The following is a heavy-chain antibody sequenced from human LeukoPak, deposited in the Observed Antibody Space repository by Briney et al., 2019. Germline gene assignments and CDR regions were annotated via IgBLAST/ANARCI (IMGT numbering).Heavy chain of an antibody. J-gene: IGHJ6*04. V-gene: IGHV3-21*01. CDR3: ARGLRSWVTATIPGV. CDR1: GFTFSSYS. CDR2: ISSSSSYI. Sequence: GGSPRLSXAASGFTFSSYSMNWVRQAPGKGMEWVSSISSSSSYIYKAESVKGRFTISRDKAKNSLYLQMNSLRAEDTAVYYCARGLRSWVTATIPGVWGKGTTVTVSS. D-gene: IGHD2-21*02.